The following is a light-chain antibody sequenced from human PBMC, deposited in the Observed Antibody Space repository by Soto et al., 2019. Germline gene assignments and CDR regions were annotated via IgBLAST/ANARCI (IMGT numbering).Light chain of an antibody. CDR1: QSISSW. Sequence: DIQMTQSPSALSASVGDRVTITCRASQSISSWLAWYQQKPGKAPKLLIYDASSLESRVPSRFSGSGSGTEFTLTISGVRPDDFATYYCQQYNAYSYTFGQGTKLEIK. J-gene: IGKJ2*01. CDR2: DAS. V-gene: IGKV1-5*01. CDR3: QQYNAYSYT.